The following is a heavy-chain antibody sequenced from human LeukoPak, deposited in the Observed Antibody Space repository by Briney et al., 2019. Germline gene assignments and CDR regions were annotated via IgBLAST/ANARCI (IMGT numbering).Heavy chain of an antibody. CDR2: IIPIFGTA. CDR3: ARAVPNNYGSGSYYYYGMDV. Sequence: SVKVSCKASGYTFTSYGISWVRQAPGQGLEWMGGIIPIFGTANYAQKFQGRVTITADESTSTAYMELSSLRSEDTAVYYCARAVPNNYGSGSYYYYGMDVWGQGTTVTVSS. CDR1: GYTFTSYG. D-gene: IGHD3-10*01. J-gene: IGHJ6*02. V-gene: IGHV1-69*13.